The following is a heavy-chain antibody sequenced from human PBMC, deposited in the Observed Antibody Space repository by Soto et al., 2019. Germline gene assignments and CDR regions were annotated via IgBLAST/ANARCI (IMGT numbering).Heavy chain of an antibody. CDR1: GYTFTSYG. Sequence: GASVKVSCKASGYTFTSYGISWVRQAPGQGLDWMGWISAYNGNTNYAQKLQGRVTMTTDTSTSTAYMELRSLRSDDTAVYYCARDHRSSGWSREPFGYFDYWGQGTLVTVSS. J-gene: IGHJ4*02. CDR2: ISAYNGNT. CDR3: ARDHRSSGWSREPFGYFDY. D-gene: IGHD6-19*01. V-gene: IGHV1-18*01.